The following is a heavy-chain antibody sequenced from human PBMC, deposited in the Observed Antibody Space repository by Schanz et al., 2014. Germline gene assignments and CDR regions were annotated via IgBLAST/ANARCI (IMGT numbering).Heavy chain of an antibody. CDR1: LFTFIYHY. V-gene: IGHV3-72*01. Sequence: VPLLYSFLFFLHPFFSLILSFSSSLFTFIYHYIYFFLHSPFKGLEWVGRITNKPNNYNTEYAASVKGRFTISRDDSRNSLYLQMSSLKTEDTAVYYCVRLDVHDYWGQGTLVTVSA. CDR2: ITNKPNNYNT. D-gene: IGHD3-16*01. CDR3: VRLDVHDY. J-gene: IGHJ4*02.